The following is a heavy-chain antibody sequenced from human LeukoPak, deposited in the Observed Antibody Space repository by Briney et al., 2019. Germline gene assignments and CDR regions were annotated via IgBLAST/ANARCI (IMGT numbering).Heavy chain of an antibody. Sequence: GGSLRLSCAASGFTFSSYGMHWVRQAPGKGLEWVAVIWYDGSNKYYADFVKGRFTISRDNSKNTLYLQMNSLRAEDTAVYYCARGGSSSWYGGGHYFDYWGQGTLVTVSS. D-gene: IGHD6-13*01. CDR2: IWYDGSNK. V-gene: IGHV3-33*01. CDR1: GFTFSSYG. CDR3: ARGGSSSWYGGGHYFDY. J-gene: IGHJ4*02.